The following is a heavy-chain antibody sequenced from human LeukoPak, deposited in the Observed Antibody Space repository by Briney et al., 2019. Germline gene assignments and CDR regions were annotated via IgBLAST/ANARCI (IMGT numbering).Heavy chain of an antibody. D-gene: IGHD3-9*01. Sequence: SETLSLTCTVSGGSISSYYWSWIRQPPGKGLEWIGYIYYSGSTNYNPSLKSRVTISVDTSKDQFSLKLSSVTAADTAVYYCARLTGYRIESAFDIWGQGTMVTVSS. V-gene: IGHV4-59*01. CDR1: GGSISSYY. J-gene: IGHJ3*02. CDR3: ARLTGYRIESAFDI. CDR2: IYYSGST.